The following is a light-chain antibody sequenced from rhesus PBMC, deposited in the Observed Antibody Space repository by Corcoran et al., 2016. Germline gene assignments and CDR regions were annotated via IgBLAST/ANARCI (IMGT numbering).Light chain of an antibody. CDR3: QQYNNSPPT. V-gene: IGKV1-66*01. CDR2: YAS. J-gene: IGKJ4*01. CDR1: QGINNY. Sequence: DIQMTQSPSSLSASVGDRVTITCRASQGINNYLSWYQQKPGKAPKPLINYASSLETGVPSRFSGSRSGTVYTLTISSLQPEDIATYYCQQYNNSPPTFGGGTKVEIK.